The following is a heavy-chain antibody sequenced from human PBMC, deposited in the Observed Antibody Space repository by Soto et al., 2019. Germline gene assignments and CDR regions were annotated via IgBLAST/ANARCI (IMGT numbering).Heavy chain of an antibody. D-gene: IGHD2-2*01. J-gene: IGHJ4*02. Sequence: QVQLMQSVAEVTKPGSSVKASCKASGGPFNTFGFSWVRQAPDQGLEWRGGIILNYGTNNYARRFQGRVTITEDESTTTAYLELSSLRHADTAIYYCARTRQRRPVFYVDYWGQGTPISVTS. CDR3: ARTRQRRPVFYVDY. V-gene: IGHV1-69*01. CDR2: IILNYGTN. CDR1: GGPFNTFG.